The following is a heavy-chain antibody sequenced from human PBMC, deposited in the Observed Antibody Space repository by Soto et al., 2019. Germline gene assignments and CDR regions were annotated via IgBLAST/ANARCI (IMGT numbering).Heavy chain of an antibody. CDR1: GVTFSSYA. CDR3: ARDEVVPGYYGMDV. D-gene: IGHD6-6*01. Sequence: ASVKVSCKASGVTFSSYAISWVRQAPGQGLEWMGGIIPLFGTAVYAQKFQGRVTITADESTSTAYMERSSLRSEDTAVYYCARDEVVPGYYGMDVWGQGTTVTVSS. CDR2: IIPLFGTA. J-gene: IGHJ6*02. V-gene: IGHV1-69*13.